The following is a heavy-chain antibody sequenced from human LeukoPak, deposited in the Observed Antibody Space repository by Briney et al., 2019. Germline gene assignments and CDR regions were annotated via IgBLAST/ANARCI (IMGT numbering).Heavy chain of an antibody. J-gene: IGHJ4*02. CDR3: ARGRGSYLLFDY. D-gene: IGHD1-26*01. V-gene: IGHV1-18*01. CDR1: GYTFTSYG. Sequence: ASVTVSFKASGYTFTSYGISWVRQAPGQGLEWMGWISAYNGNTNYAQKLQGRVTMATDTSTSTAYMELRSLRSDDTAVYYCARGRGSYLLFDYWGQGTLVTVSS. CDR2: ISAYNGNT.